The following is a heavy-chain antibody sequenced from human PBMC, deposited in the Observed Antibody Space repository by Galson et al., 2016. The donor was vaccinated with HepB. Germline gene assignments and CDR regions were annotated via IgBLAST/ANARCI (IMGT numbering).Heavy chain of an antibody. Sequence: SLRLSCAASGFTFSTSWMNWVRQVPRKGLVWVSRISSDGSSTNYADSVKGRFTISRDDAKNTLYLQMNSLRADDTAVYYCTRGRNWFYWYFDLWGRGTLVTVSS. CDR2: ISSDGSST. CDR3: TRGRNWFYWYFDL. J-gene: IGHJ2*01. D-gene: IGHD1-1*01. CDR1: GFTFSTSW. V-gene: IGHV3-74*01.